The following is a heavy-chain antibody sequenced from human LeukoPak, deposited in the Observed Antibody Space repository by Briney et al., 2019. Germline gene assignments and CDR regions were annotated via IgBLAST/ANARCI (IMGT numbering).Heavy chain of an antibody. CDR3: ARPYYDSSGYYHDAFDI. CDR2: INHSGNT. J-gene: IGHJ3*02. Sequence: PSETLSLTCAVYGGSFSGYYWSWIRQPPGKGLEWIGEINHSGNTNYNPSLKSRVTISIDTSKNQLSLKLSSVTAADTAVYYCARPYYDSSGYYHDAFDIWGQGTMVTVSS. D-gene: IGHD3-22*01. CDR1: GGSFSGYY. V-gene: IGHV4-34*01.